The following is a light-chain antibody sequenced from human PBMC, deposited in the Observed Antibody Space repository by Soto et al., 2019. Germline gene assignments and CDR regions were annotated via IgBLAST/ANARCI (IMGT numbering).Light chain of an antibody. CDR2: GAS. CDR1: QSVGSN. J-gene: IGKJ5*01. Sequence: EVVLTQSPATLSVSPGAGATLSCRASQSVGSNLAWYQQKPGQTPRVLIYGASTRAIDIPDRFSGSGSGTDFTLTISRLEPEDFAVYYCQQYGSSITFGQGTRLEIK. V-gene: IGKV3-20*01. CDR3: QQYGSSIT.